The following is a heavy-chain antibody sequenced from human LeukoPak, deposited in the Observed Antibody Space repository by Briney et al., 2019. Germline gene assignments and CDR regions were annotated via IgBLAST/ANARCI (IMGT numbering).Heavy chain of an antibody. CDR2: IKHSGST. Sequence: PSQTLSLTCPVYGGSFSGYCWSWIRQPPGKGMEWSGEIKHSGSTNYSRALKSRVTISVDTSKNQFSLKLNSVTAADTAVYYCARVPGPPTQVDPWGQGTLVTVSS. J-gene: IGHJ5*02. CDR3: ARVPGPPTQVDP. CDR1: GGSFSGYC. V-gene: IGHV4-34*01. D-gene: IGHD2-15*01.